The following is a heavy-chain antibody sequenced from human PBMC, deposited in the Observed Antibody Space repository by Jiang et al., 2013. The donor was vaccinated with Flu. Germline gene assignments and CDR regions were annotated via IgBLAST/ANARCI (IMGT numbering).Heavy chain of an antibody. CDR2: MNPNSGNT. CDR3: AGKAYYYDSSGQIDAFDI. Sequence: KKPGASVKVSCKASGYTFTSYDINWVRQATGQGLEWMGWMNPNSGNTGYAQKFQGRVTMTRNTSISTAYMELSSLRSEDTAVYYCAGKAYYYDSSGQIDAFDIWGQGTMVTVSS. J-gene: IGHJ3*02. D-gene: IGHD3-22*01. CDR1: GYTFTSYD. V-gene: IGHV1-8*01.